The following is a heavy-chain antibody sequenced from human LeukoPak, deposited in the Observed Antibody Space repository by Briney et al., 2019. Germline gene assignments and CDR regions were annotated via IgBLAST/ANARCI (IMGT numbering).Heavy chain of an antibody. V-gene: IGHV3-21*01. CDR3: ARDGSAARGHYYGMDV. D-gene: IGHD2-2*01. CDR1: GFTFSSYS. CDR2: ISSSSSYI. Sequence: GGSLRLSCAASGFTFSSYSMNWVRQAPGKGLEWVSSISSSSSYIYYADSVKGRFTISRDNAKSSLYLQMNSLRAEDTAVYYCARDGSAARGHYYGMDVWGKGTTVTVSS. J-gene: IGHJ6*04.